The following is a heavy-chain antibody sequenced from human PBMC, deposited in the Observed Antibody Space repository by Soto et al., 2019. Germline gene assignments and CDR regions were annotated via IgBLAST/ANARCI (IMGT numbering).Heavy chain of an antibody. CDR1: GGSISSYY. D-gene: IGHD4-17*01. V-gene: IGHV4-59*01. CDR2: IYYSGST. Sequence: SETLSLTCTVSGGSISSYYWSWIRQPPGKGLEWIGYIYYSGSTNYNPSLKSRVTISVDTSKNQFSPKLSSVTAADTAVYYCARIDYGDHYFDYWGQGTLVTVSS. J-gene: IGHJ4*02. CDR3: ARIDYGDHYFDY.